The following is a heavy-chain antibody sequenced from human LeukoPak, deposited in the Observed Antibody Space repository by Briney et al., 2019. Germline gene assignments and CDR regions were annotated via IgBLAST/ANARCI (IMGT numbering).Heavy chain of an antibody. CDR2: IKGDSSTT. Sequence: PGGSLRLSCAASGFSFSSYWMSWVRQAPGKGLEWVSYIKGDSSTTLYADFVKGRFTISRDNAKNSLYLQMDSLRVEDTAVYYCARDRDWAFDAWGQGTMVTVSS. CDR3: ARDRDWAFDA. J-gene: IGHJ3*01. V-gene: IGHV3-48*01. CDR1: GFSFSSYW. D-gene: IGHD2-21*01.